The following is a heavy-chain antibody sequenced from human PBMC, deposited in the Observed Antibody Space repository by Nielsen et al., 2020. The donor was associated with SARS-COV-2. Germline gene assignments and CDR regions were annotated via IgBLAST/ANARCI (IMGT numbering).Heavy chain of an antibody. CDR1: GFTVSSNY. V-gene: IGHV3-48*02. D-gene: IGHD6-13*01. CDR2: ISSSSSTI. CDR3: AREPGAGHGWYSSSWGGSHYYYYGMDV. Sequence: GESLKISCAASGFTVSSNYMNWVRQAAGKGLEWVSYISSSSSTIYYADSVKGRFTISRDNAKNSLYLQMNSLRDEDTAVYYCAREPGAGHGWYSSSWGGSHYYYYGMDVWGQGTTVTVSS. J-gene: IGHJ6*02.